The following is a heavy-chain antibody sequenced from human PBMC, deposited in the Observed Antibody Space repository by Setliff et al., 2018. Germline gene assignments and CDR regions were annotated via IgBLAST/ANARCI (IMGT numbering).Heavy chain of an antibody. CDR3: ARNPPTMVRGVIYYYYYMDV. J-gene: IGHJ6*03. D-gene: IGHD3-10*01. CDR1: GFTFSTYA. V-gene: IGHV3-23*01. CDR2: ISGSGSSA. Sequence: PGGSLRLSCAASGFTFSTYAVSWVRQAPGKGLEWVSSISGSGSSAYYADSVRGRFTISRDNSKNTLYLQMNSLRAEDTAVYYCARNPPTMVRGVIYYYYYMDVWGKGTTVTVSS.